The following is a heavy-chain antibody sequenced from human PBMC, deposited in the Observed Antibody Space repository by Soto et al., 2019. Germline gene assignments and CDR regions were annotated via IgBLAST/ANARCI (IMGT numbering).Heavy chain of an antibody. CDR2: INSDGSST. J-gene: IGHJ5*02. V-gene: IGHV3-74*01. Sequence: EVQLVESGGDLVQPGGSLRLSCAASGFTFSSYWMHWVRQAPGKGLVWVSRINSDGSSTSYADSVKGRFTISRDNAKNTLYLQMNSLRAEDTAVYYCAREQAGYGDPGWFDPWGQGTLVTVSS. CDR3: AREQAGYGDPGWFDP. CDR1: GFTFSSYW. D-gene: IGHD4-17*01.